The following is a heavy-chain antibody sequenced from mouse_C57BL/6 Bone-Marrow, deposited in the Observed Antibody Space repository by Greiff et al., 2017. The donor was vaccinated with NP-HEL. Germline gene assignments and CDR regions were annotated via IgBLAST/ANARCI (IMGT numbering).Heavy chain of an antibody. CDR2: IYPGDGDT. CDR3: ARFYYSNFYYFDY. CDR1: GYAFSSSW. Sequence: QVQLQQSGPELVKPGASVKISCKASGYAFSSSWLNWVKQRPGKGLEWIGRIYPGDGDTNYNGKFKGKATLTADKSSSTAYMQLSSLTAEDYAVYFCARFYYSNFYYFDYWGQGTTLTVSS. V-gene: IGHV1-82*01. D-gene: IGHD2-5*01. J-gene: IGHJ2*01.